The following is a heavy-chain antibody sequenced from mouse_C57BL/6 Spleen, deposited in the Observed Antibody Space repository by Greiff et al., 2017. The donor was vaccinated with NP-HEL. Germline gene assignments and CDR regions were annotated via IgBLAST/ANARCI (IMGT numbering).Heavy chain of an antibody. CDR1: GYTFTSYW. CDR3: ARDYYGSSWTD. V-gene: IGHV1-55*01. D-gene: IGHD1-1*01. J-gene: IGHJ2*01. Sequence: QVQLQQPGAELVKPGASVKMSCKASGYTFTSYWITWVKQRPGQGLEWIGDIYPGSGSTNYNEKFKSKATLTVDTSSSTAYMQLSSLTSEDSEVYYCARDYYGSSWTDWGQGTTLTVSS. CDR2: IYPGSGST.